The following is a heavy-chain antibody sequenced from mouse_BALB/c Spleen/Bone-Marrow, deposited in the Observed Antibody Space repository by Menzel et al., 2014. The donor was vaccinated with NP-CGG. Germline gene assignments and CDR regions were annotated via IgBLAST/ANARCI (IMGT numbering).Heavy chain of an antibody. D-gene: IGHD2-1*01. CDR1: GFNIKDYY. CDR3: NAWGGNYERTWFAY. CDR2: IDPENGDT. J-gene: IGHJ3*01. V-gene: IGHV14-4*02. Sequence: LVESGAELVRSGASVKLSCTASGFNIKDYYMHWVKQRPEQGLEWIGWIDPENGDTEYAPKFQGRATMTADTSSNTAYLQLSSLTSVDTAVYYCNAWGGNYERTWFAYWGQGTLVTVSA.